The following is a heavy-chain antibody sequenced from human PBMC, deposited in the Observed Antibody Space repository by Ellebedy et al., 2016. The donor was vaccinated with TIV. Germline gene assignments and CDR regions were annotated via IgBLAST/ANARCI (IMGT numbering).Heavy chain of an antibody. CDR2: IYYSGST. CDR3: ARGRIVGAYFDY. CDR1: GGSISSYY. J-gene: IGHJ4*02. D-gene: IGHD1-26*01. V-gene: IGHV4-59*01. Sequence: SETLSLTCTVSGGSISSYYWSWIRQPPGEGLEWIGYIYYSGSTNYNPSLKSRVTISVDTSKNQFSLKLSSVTAADTAVYYCARGRIVGAYFDYWGQGTLVTVSS.